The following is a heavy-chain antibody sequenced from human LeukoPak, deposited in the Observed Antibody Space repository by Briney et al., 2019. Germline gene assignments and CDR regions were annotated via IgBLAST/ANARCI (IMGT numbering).Heavy chain of an antibody. D-gene: IGHD6-19*01. V-gene: IGHV3-48*04. CDR3: ARIGIAVAGTVDY. Sequence: GGSLRLSCAASAFTFSDYWMTWVRQAPGKGLEWVSYISSSGSTIYYADSVKGRFTISRDNAKNSLYLQMNSLRAEDTAVYYCARIGIAVAGTVDYWGQGTLVTVSS. CDR2: ISSSGSTI. CDR1: AFTFSDYW. J-gene: IGHJ4*02.